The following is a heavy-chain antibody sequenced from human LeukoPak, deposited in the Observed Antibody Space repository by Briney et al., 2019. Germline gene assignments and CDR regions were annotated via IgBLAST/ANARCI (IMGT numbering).Heavy chain of an antibody. D-gene: IGHD3-10*01. V-gene: IGHV3-64D*06. Sequence: GGSLRLSCSASGFTFSSYAMHWVRQAPGKGLEYVSGISINGGSTDYADSVKGRFTISRDNSKNTVYLQMSSLRAEDTAVYYCVKESRVVRGVIMDAFDMWGQGTMVTVSS. CDR3: VKESRVVRGVIMDAFDM. CDR2: ISINGGST. CDR1: GFTFSSYA. J-gene: IGHJ3*02.